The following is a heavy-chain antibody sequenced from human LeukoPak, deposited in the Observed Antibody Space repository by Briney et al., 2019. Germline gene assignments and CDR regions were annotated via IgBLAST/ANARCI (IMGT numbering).Heavy chain of an antibody. CDR2: LSGTGNT. CDR1: GFNFYIYA. D-gene: IGHD6-13*01. Sequence: KSGGSLRLSCAASGFNFYIYAMSWVRQAPGKGLEWVSSLSGTGNTYYADSVKGRFTISRDNAKNSLYLQMNSLRAEDTAVYYCARGTAAAGIDYWGQGTLVTVSS. CDR3: ARGTAAAGIDY. J-gene: IGHJ4*02. V-gene: IGHV3-21*01.